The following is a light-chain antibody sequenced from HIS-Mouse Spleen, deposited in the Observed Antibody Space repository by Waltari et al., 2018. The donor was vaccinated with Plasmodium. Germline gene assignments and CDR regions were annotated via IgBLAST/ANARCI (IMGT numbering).Light chain of an antibody. Sequence: SYELTPPPSVSVSPGQTASITSSGDKLGATYAFWYPQKPGQSPVLVIYQDSKRPSGIPERFSGSNSGNTATLTISGTQAMDEADYYCQAWDSSTAWVFGGGTKLTVL. CDR1: KLGATY. CDR3: QAWDSSTAWV. J-gene: IGLJ2*01. CDR2: QDS. V-gene: IGLV3-1*01.